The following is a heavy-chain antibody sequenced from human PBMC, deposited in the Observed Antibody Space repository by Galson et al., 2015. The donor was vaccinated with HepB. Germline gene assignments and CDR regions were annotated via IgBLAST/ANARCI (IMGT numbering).Heavy chain of an antibody. CDR2: ISSSGSTI. CDR3: ARDAPGWDAFDI. J-gene: IGHJ3*02. D-gene: IGHD2-15*01. CDR1: GFTFSSYE. Sequence: SLRLSCAASGFTFSSYEMNWVRQAPGKGLEWVSYISSSGSTIYYADSVKGRFTISRDNAKNSLYLQMNSLRAEDTAVYYCARDAPGWDAFDIWGQGTMVTVSS. V-gene: IGHV3-48*03.